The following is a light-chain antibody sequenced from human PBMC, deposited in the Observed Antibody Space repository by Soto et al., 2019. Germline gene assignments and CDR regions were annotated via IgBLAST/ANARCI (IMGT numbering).Light chain of an antibody. J-gene: IGKJ5*01. CDR1: QSVSCL. CDR2: ESS. V-gene: IGKV1-39*01. CDR3: QQSYITPPIT. Sequence: DIEMTQSPSTLSASIGDGVTITCRASQSVSCLLAWYQQTPGKAPKRVIYESSSLEVGVPSRFSGSGSGTDFTLTIDGLQPEDFAVYYCQQSYITPPITFGQGTRLEI.